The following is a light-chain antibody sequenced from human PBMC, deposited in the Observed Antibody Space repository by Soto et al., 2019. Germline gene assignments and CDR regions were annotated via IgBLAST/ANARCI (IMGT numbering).Light chain of an antibody. J-gene: IGKJ4*01. V-gene: IGKV2-28*01. CDR3: MQALQTPRT. Sequence: DIVMTQSPLSLPVTPGEPASISCRSSQSLLHSNGYNYLDWYLQKPGQSPQFLIYLGSNRGSGVPDRFSVYGSSTDFTLKISRVEAEDVGVYYCMQALQTPRTFGGGTKVEIK. CDR1: QSLLHSNGYNY. CDR2: LGS.